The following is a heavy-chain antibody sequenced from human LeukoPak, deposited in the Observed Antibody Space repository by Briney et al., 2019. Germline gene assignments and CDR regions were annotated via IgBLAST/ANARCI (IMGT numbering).Heavy chain of an antibody. V-gene: IGHV3-66*01. D-gene: IGHD4-17*01. J-gene: IGHJ3*02. CDR2: IYSGGST. CDR3: ASPYGDYVYDAFDI. CDR1: GFTVSSNY. Sequence: GGSLRLSCAASGFTVSSNYMSWVCQAPGKGLEWVSVIYSGGSTYYADSVKGRFTISRDNPNNTLYLQINSLRAEDTAVYYCASPYGDYVYDAFDIWGQGTMVTVSS.